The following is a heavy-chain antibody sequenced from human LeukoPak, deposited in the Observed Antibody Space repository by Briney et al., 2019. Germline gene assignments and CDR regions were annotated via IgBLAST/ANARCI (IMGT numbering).Heavy chain of an antibody. CDR2: VHLSGRT. Sequence: SGTLALTRGVSGGSISTTNRWTWIRQPPGEGLEWIGEVHLSGRTHYNPSLESRVTMSVDMSENHISLRLTSVTAADTAVYYCAREGGPYSPLYYSGQRDPCTVSS. J-gene: IGHJ4*02. CDR3: AREGGPYSPLYY. V-gene: IGHV4-4*02. D-gene: IGHD5-18*01. CDR1: GGSISTTNR.